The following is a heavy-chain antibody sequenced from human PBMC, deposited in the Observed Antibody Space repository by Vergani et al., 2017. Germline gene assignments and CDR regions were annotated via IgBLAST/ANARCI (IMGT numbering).Heavy chain of an antibody. CDR2: ISSSSSYI. Sequence: VQLVESGGGVVQPGRSLRLSCAASGFTFSSYSMNWVRQAPGKGLEWVSSISSSSSYIYYADSVKGRFTISRDNAKNSLYLQMNSLRAEDTAVYYCARDDYYDSSGYDIWGQGTMVTVSS. V-gene: IGHV3-21*01. CDR3: ARDDYYDSSGYDI. D-gene: IGHD3-22*01. J-gene: IGHJ3*02. CDR1: GFTFSSYS.